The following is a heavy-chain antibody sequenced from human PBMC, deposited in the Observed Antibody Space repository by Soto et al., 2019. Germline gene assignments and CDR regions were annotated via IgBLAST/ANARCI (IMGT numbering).Heavy chain of an antibody. D-gene: IGHD2-21*01. Sequence: SETLSLTCTVSGGSVTTYYWSWIRQPPGKGLEWIAYIYNTGTSSYNPSLKDRVTISIDTSKNQFSLKLTSLTAADTAVYYCARDVSIGLDPWGQGTLVTAPQ. CDR1: GGSVTTYY. V-gene: IGHV4-59*02. J-gene: IGHJ5*02. CDR2: IYNTGTS. CDR3: ARDVSIGLDP.